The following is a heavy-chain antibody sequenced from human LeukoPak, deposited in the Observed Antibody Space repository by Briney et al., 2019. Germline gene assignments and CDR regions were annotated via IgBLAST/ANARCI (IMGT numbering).Heavy chain of an antibody. V-gene: IGHV3-15*01. J-gene: IGHJ4*02. Sequence: GGSLRLSCAASGFTFSNVWMSWVRQVPGKGLEWVGRIRRKTDGETTDHAAPVKGRFTISRDDSKNTLYLRMNSLKTEDTAVYYCVTDLVIKGYFDYWGQGALVTVSS. CDR3: VTDLVIKGYFDY. CDR2: IRRKTDGETT. CDR1: GFTFSNVW. D-gene: IGHD2-21*01.